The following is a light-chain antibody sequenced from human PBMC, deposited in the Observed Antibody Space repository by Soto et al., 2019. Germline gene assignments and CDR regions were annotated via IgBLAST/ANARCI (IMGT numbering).Light chain of an antibody. CDR2: WAS. Sequence: DIVMTQSPDSLAVSLGERATNNCKSSQSVLYSSNNKNYFAWYQQKPGQPPKLLIYWASTRESGVPDRFSGSGSGTDFTLTISSLQAEDVAVYYCQQYYRPWTFGQGTKVEIK. V-gene: IGKV4-1*01. CDR1: QSVLYSSNNKNY. CDR3: QQYYRPWT. J-gene: IGKJ1*01.